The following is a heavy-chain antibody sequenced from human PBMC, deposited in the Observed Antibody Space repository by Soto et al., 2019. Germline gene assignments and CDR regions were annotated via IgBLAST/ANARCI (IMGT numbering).Heavy chain of an antibody. D-gene: IGHD3-10*01. CDR1: GYTFTSYG. CDR2: INPYNADT. V-gene: IGHV1-18*01. J-gene: IGHJ4*02. Sequence: QVPLVQSGGEVMKPGASVKVSCKASGYTFTSYGISCVRQAPGQGLEWMGWINPYNADTYYAQDLQGRVTMTTDTSATTAYMELRSLSSDDTAVYYCARDLGRESENHYNFDYWGQGTLVTVSS. CDR3: ARDLGRESENHYNFDY.